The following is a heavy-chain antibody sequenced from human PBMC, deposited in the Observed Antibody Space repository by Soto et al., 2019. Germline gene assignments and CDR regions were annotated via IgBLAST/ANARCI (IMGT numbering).Heavy chain of an antibody. Sequence: ASVKVSCKASGYTFTSYGISWVRQAPGQGLEWMGWINPNSGGTNYAQKFQGWVTMTRDTSISTAYMELSRLRSDDTAVYYCARGVSSSVYFDYWGQGTLVTVSS. D-gene: IGHD6-6*01. CDR3: ARGVSSSVYFDY. V-gene: IGHV1-2*04. CDR1: GYTFTSYG. J-gene: IGHJ4*02. CDR2: INPNSGGT.